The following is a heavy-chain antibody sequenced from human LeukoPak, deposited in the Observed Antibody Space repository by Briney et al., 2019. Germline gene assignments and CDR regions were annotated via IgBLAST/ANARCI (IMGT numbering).Heavy chain of an antibody. CDR3: ARRGESSSWYRDWFDP. J-gene: IGHJ5*02. CDR2: ISAYNGNT. Sequence: ASVTVSCKASGYTFTSYGISWVRQAPGQGLEWMGWISAYNGNTNYAQKLQGRVTMTTDTSTSTAYMELRSLRSDDTAVYYCARRGESSSWYRDWFDPWGQGTLVTVSS. D-gene: IGHD6-13*01. CDR1: GYTFTSYG. V-gene: IGHV1-18*01.